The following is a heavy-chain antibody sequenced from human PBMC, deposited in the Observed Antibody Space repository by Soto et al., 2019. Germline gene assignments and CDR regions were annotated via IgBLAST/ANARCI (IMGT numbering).Heavy chain of an antibody. J-gene: IGHJ3*02. D-gene: IGHD5-12*01. Sequence: GGSLRLSCAASGSTFSSYSMNWVRQAPGKGLEWVSSISSSSSYIYYADSVKGRFTISRDNAKNSLYLQMNSLRAEDTAVYYCARIKGVWIGFDIWGQGTMVTVSS. CDR3: ARIKGVWIGFDI. V-gene: IGHV3-21*01. CDR2: ISSSSSYI. CDR1: GSTFSSYS.